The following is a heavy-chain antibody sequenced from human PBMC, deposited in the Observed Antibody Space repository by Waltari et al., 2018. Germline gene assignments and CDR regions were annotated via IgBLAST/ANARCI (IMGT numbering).Heavy chain of an antibody. Sequence: EVQLLESGGGLVQPGGSLRLSCAASGFTFSSYAMSWVRQAPGKGLEWVSAISGSGGSSYYADSVKGRFTSSRDNSKNTLYLQMNSLRAEDTAVYYCAKPLYDFWSGYSRADYWGQGTLVTVSS. V-gene: IGHV3-23*01. CDR2: ISGSGGSS. J-gene: IGHJ4*02. CDR3: AKPLYDFWSGYSRADY. D-gene: IGHD3-3*01. CDR1: GFTFSSYA.